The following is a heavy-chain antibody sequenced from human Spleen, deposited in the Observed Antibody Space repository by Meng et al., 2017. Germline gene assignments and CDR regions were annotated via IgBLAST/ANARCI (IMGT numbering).Heavy chain of an antibody. CDR2: IYYSGST. D-gene: IGHD3-10*01. Sequence: SETLSLTCTVSGGSISSSSYYWGWIRQPPGKGREWIGSIYYSGSTYYNPSLKSRVTISVDTSKNQFSLKLSSVTAADTAVYYCARRRITMVRGVITKEYYFDYWGQGTLVTVSS. V-gene: IGHV4-39*07. J-gene: IGHJ4*02. CDR1: GGSISSSSYY. CDR3: ARRRITMVRGVITKEYYFDY.